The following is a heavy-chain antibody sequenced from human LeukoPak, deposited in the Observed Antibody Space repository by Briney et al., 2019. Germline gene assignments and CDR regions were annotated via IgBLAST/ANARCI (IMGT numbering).Heavy chain of an antibody. J-gene: IGHJ6*03. Sequence: GASVKVSCKASGYTFTSYYMHWVRQAPGQWLEWMGWINPNSGGTNYAQKFQGRVTMTRDTSISTAYMELSRLRSDDTAVYYCARAPRMRYCSSTSCSYYYYMDVWGKGTTVTVSS. V-gene: IGHV1-2*02. CDR2: INPNSGGT. CDR3: ARAPRMRYCSSTSCSYYYYMDV. CDR1: GYTFTSYY. D-gene: IGHD2-2*01.